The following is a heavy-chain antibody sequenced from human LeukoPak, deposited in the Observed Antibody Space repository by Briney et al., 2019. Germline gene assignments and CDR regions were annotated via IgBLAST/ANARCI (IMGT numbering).Heavy chain of an antibody. J-gene: IGHJ6*04. CDR1: GFTFDDYG. V-gene: IGHV3-20*04. CDR3: AELGITMIGGV. CDR2: INWNGGST. Sequence: GGSLRLSCAASGFTFDDYGMSWVRHAPGKGLECVSGINWNGGSTGYADSVKGRFTISRDNAKNSLYLQMNSLRAEDTAVYYCAELGITMIGGVWGKGTTVTISS. D-gene: IGHD3-10*02.